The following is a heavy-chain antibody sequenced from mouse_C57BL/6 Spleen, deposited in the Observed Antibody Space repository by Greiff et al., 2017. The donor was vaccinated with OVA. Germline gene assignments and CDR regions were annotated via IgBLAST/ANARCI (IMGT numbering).Heavy chain of an antibody. CDR3: ARRGSSYDYAMDY. V-gene: IGHV1-55*01. CDR1: GYTFTSYW. Sequence: QVHVKQPGAELVKPGASVKMSCKASGYTFTSYWITWVKQRPGQGLEWIGDIYPGSGSTNYNEKFKSKATLTVDTSSSTAYMQLSSLTSEDSAVYYCARRGSSYDYAMDYWGQGTSVTVSS. J-gene: IGHJ4*01. CDR2: IYPGSGST. D-gene: IGHD1-1*01.